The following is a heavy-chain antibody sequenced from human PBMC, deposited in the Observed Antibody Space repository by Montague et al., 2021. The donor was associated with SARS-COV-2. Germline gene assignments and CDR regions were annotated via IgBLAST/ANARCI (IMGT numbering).Heavy chain of an antibody. Sequence: SETLSLTCTVSGGSISGYYWSWIRKSPGKGLEWIGYVYYSGSTKYNSFLESRVTVSVDRSKNQVSLKLSSVTPADTAVYYCARLLRSCSNGVCRTYYYYAMDVWGQGTTVTVSS. D-gene: IGHD2-8*01. V-gene: IGHV4-59*01. J-gene: IGHJ6*02. CDR2: VYYSGST. CDR1: GGSISGYY. CDR3: ARLLRSCSNGVCRTYYYYAMDV.